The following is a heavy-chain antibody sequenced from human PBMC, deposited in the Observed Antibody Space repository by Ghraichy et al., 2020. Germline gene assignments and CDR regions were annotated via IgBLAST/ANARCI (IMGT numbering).Heavy chain of an antibody. CDR3: AKGAITITGPDY. CDR2: IRGSGGSI. CDR1: GFTFSSYT. J-gene: IGHJ4*02. D-gene: IGHD1-20*01. Sequence: GRSLRLPCAASGFTFSSYTMSWVRQAPGKGLEWVSRIRGSGGSIGYADSVKGRFTISRDNSKNTLYLQMNGLRAEDTAIYYCAKGAITITGPDYWGQGTLVTVSS. V-gene: IGHV3-23*01.